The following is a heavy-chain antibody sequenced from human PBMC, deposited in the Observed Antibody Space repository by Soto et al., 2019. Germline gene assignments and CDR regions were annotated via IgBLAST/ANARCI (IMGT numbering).Heavy chain of an antibody. Sequence: PGGSLRLCCAGSGFTFSNFALTWVRQAPGKGLEWVSTTRSNGEHTYYADSVKGRFTVSRDNSKNALFLDMTSLRAEDTAVYYCAKDSKSVAVSAARVYGMDVWGQGTTVTVSS. CDR1: GFTFSNFA. V-gene: IGHV3-23*01. J-gene: IGHJ6*02. CDR2: TRSNGEHT. D-gene: IGHD2-2*01. CDR3: AKDSKSVAVSAARVYGMDV.